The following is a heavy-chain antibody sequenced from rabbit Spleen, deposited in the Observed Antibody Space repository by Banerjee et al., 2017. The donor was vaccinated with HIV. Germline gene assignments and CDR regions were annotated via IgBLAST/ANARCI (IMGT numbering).Heavy chain of an antibody. Sequence: QLEESAGGLVQPGGSLKLSCKASGFTLSSYYMNWVRQAPGKGLEWIGYIDPVFGITYYANWVNGRFSISRENAQNTVFLQMTSLTAADTATYFCARGDIHGYQNYVDAFDTWGPGTLVTVS. J-gene: IGHJ2*01. CDR2: IDPVFGIT. D-gene: IGHD3-1*01. CDR3: ARGDIHGYQNYVDAFDT. V-gene: IGHV1S7*01. CDR1: GFTLSSYY.